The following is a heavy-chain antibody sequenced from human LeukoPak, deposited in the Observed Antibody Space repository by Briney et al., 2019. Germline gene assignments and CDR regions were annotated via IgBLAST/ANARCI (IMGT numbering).Heavy chain of an antibody. J-gene: IGHJ5*02. V-gene: IGHV3-11*04. D-gene: IGHD6-13*01. CDR3: ARALFDSSSWFDP. Sequence: GGSLRLSCAASGFTFSNYWMSWIRQAPGKGLEWVSYISSSGSTIYYADSVKGRFTISRDNAKNSLYLQMNSLRAEDTAVYYCARALFDSSSWFDPWGQGTLVTVSS. CDR2: ISSSGSTI. CDR1: GFTFSNYW.